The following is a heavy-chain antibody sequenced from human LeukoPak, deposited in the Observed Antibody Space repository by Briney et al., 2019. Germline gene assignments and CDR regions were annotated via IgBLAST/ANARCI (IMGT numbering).Heavy chain of an antibody. V-gene: IGHV3-21*01. CDR2: ISSSSSYI. CDR3: ARDSFYYDSSGYPRGDY. CDR1: GFTFSSYS. J-gene: IGHJ4*02. Sequence: PGGSLRLSCAASGFTFSSYSRSWVRQPPGKGLEWVSSISSSSSYIYYADSVKGRFTISRDNAKNSLYLQMNSLRAEDTAVYYCARDSFYYDSSGYPRGDYWGQGTLVTVSS. D-gene: IGHD3-22*01.